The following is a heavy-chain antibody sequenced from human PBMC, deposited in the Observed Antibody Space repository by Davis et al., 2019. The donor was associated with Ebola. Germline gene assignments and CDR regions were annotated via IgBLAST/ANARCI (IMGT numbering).Heavy chain of an antibody. CDR3: ARDTVVVPAAIDSYYYGMDV. V-gene: IGHV1-8*03. CDR1: GYTFTSYD. Sequence: ASVKVSCKASGYTFTSYDINWVRQATGQGLEWMGWMNPNSGNTGYAQKFQGRVTITRNTSISTAYMELSSLRSDDTAVYYCARDTVVVPAAIDSYYYGMDVWGQGTTVTVSS. D-gene: IGHD2-2*01. CDR2: MNPNSGNT. J-gene: IGHJ6*02.